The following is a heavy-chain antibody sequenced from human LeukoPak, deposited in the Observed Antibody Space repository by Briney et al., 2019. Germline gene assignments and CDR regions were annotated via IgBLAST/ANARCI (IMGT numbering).Heavy chain of an antibody. D-gene: IGHD6-13*01. V-gene: IGHV1-46*03. CDR2: INPSGGST. CDR3: ARAGYWAATGYATN. Sequence: VASVKVSCKASGYSFTNHYMHWVRQAPGQGLEWMGIINPSGGSTSYAQKFQGRVTMTRDTSTSTVHMELSSLRSEDTAVYYCARAGYWAATGYATNWGQGTLVTVSS. J-gene: IGHJ4*02. CDR1: GYSFTNHY.